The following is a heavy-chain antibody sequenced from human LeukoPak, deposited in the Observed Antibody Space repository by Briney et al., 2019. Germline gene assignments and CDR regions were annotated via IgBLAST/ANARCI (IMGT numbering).Heavy chain of an antibody. V-gene: IGHV4-31*03. CDR2: IYYSGST. D-gene: IGHD3-9*01. J-gene: IGHJ4*02. Sequence: TSQTQSLTCTVSGGSISSGGYYWSWIRQHPGKGLEWIGYIYYSGSTYYNPSLKSRVTISVDTSKNQFSLKLSSVTAADTAVYYCARGPNDILTGYIDYWGQGTLVTVSS. CDR1: GGSISSGGYY. CDR3: ARGPNDILTGYIDY.